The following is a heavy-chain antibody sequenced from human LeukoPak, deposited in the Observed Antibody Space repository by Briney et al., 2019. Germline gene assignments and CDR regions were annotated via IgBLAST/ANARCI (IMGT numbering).Heavy chain of an antibody. D-gene: IGHD3-10*01. J-gene: IGHJ4*02. CDR3: ARALLLFSSDYFDY. CDR2: ISGTGGRT. V-gene: IGHV3-23*01. CDR1: RFTFSNYA. Sequence: GGSLRLSCAASRFTFSNYAMSWVRQAPGQGLEWVSAISGTGGRTYYADSLKGRFTISRDNSKNTLYLQMNSLRAEDTAVYYCARALLLFSSDYFDYWGQGTLVTVSS.